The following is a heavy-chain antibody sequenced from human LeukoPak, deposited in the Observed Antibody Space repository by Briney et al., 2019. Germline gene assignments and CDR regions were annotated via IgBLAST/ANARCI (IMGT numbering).Heavy chain of an antibody. CDR2: IYYSGST. CDR3: ARGVLRYSSSSWDY. V-gene: IGHV4-59*01. J-gene: IGHJ4*02. Sequence: PSETLSLTCTVSGGSISSYYWSWIRQPPGKGLEWIGYIYYSGSTNYNPSLKCRVTISVDTSKNQFSLKLSSVTAADTAVYYCARGVLRYSSSSWDYWGQGTLVTVSS. CDR1: GGSISSYY. D-gene: IGHD6-6*01.